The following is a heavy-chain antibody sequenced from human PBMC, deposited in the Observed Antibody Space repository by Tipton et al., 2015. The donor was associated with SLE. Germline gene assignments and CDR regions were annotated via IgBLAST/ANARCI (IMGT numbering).Heavy chain of an antibody. V-gene: IGHV4-39*07. CDR1: GGSISSSSYY. CDR2: IYYSGST. Sequence: TLSLTCTVSGGSISSSSYYWGWIRQPPGKGLEWIGSIYYSGSTYYNPSLKSRVTISVDTSKNQFSLRLSSVTAADTAVYYCARGTGWESAFDFWGQGTLVTVSS. J-gene: IGHJ4*02. CDR3: ARGTGWESAFDF. D-gene: IGHD6-19*01.